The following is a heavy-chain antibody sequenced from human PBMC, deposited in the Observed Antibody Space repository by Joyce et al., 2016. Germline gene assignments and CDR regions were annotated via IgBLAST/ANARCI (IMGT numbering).Heavy chain of an antibody. Sequence: EVQVAEYGGGLVKPGGSLRLSCAVSGFTFNVAWMTWVRQAPGKGLEWVVRIKSKTSGETTEYAAPVKGRFTISRDDSKNTVSLQMNGLRTEDTAVYFCAADVAEVGFGELDHWGQGTLVTVSS. CDR3: AADVAEVGFGELDH. V-gene: IGHV3-15*01. CDR2: IKSKTSGETT. J-gene: IGHJ4*02. CDR1: GFTFNVAW. D-gene: IGHD3-10*01.